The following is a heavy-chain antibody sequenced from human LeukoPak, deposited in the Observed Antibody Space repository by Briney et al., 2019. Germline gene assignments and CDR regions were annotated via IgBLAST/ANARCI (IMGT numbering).Heavy chain of an antibody. V-gene: IGHV4-39*01. CDR1: GGSISSSSYY. CDR3: ARHVVGYCSSTSCHTDY. Sequence: SETLSLTCTVSGGSISSSSYYWGWIRQPPGTGLEWIGSIYYSGSSYYNPSLKSRVTMSVDTSKNQLSLKMSSVTAADTAVYYCARHVVGYCSSTSCHTDYWGQGTLVTVSS. CDR2: IYYSGSS. J-gene: IGHJ4*02. D-gene: IGHD2-2*01.